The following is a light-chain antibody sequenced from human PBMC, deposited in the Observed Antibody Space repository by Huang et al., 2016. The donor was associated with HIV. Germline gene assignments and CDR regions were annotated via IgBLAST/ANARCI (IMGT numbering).Light chain of an antibody. CDR2: TVS. CDR3: QQSFSVPRT. V-gene: IGKV1-39*01. J-gene: IGKJ1*01. Sequence: DIQMTQSPPSLSASVGDRVTFTCRADQNITKSLNWYQHNPGKAPQPQIYTVSTLESGVPSRFSGSGSGSRFTLNIGNLQPEDFATYYCQQSFSVPRTFG. CDR1: QNITKS.